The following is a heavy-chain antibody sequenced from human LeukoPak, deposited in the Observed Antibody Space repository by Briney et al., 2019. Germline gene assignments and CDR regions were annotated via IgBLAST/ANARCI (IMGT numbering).Heavy chain of an antibody. D-gene: IGHD4/OR15-4a*01. J-gene: IGHJ4*02. CDR1: AGSVSSGNYY. V-gene: IGHV4-61*03. CDR3: ARACGPNSPLY. Sequence: SETLSLTCTVSAGSVSSGNYYWHWIRQPPGEGLEWIGFIYYIGTTNYNPSLKSRVTISVDTSKNHFSLKLTSVTAADTAVYYCARACGPNSPLYWGQGTLVTVSS. CDR2: IYYIGTT.